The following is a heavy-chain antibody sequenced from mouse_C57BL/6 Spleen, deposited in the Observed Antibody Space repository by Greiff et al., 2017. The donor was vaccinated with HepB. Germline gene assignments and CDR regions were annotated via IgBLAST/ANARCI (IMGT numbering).Heavy chain of an antibody. D-gene: IGHD2-3*01. CDR2: IDPSDSYT. CDR3: ARSGGYYEGDWYFDV. Sequence: QVQLQQPGAELVMPGASVKLSCKASGYTFTSYWMHWVKQRPGQGLEWIGEIDPSDSYTNYNQKFKGKSTLTVDNSSSTAYMQLSSLTSEDSAVYYCARSGGYYEGDWYFDVWGTGTTVTVSS. CDR1: GYTFTSYW. V-gene: IGHV1-69*01. J-gene: IGHJ1*03.